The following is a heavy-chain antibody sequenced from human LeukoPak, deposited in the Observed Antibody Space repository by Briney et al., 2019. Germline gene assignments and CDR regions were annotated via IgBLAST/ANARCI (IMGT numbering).Heavy chain of an antibody. CDR3: AREGITGTRSDY. J-gene: IGHJ4*02. CDR1: GFTFSSYS. Sequence: GGSLRLSCAASGFTFSSYSMSWVRQAPGKGLEWVSSISSSSSYIYYADSVKGRFTISRDNTKNSLYLQMNSLRAEDTAVYYCAREGITGTRSDYWGQGTLVTVPS. V-gene: IGHV3-21*01. D-gene: IGHD1-20*01. CDR2: ISSSSSYI.